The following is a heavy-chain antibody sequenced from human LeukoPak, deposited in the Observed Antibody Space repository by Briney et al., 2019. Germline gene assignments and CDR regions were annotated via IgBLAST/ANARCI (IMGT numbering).Heavy chain of an antibody. CDR1: GGSFSGYY. V-gene: IGHV4-34*01. J-gene: IGHJ4*02. Sequence: SETLSLTCAVYGGSFSGYYWSLIRQPSGKGLEWIGEINHSGSTNYNPSLKSRVTISVDTSKNQFSLKLSSVTAADTAVYYCASRRILWFGELSPIDYWGQGTLVTVSS. D-gene: IGHD3-10*01. CDR3: ASRRILWFGELSPIDY. CDR2: INHSGST.